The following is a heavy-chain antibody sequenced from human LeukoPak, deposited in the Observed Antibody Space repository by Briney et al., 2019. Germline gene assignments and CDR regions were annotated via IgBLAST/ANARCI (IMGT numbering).Heavy chain of an antibody. CDR2: IYFSGST. CDR3: ARSYDTNFDY. J-gene: IGHJ4*02. CDR1: GGSIRSYY. D-gene: IGHD3-3*01. V-gene: IGHV4-59*01. Sequence: SETLSLTCTVSGGSIRSYYWSWIRQPPGKGLEWIGYIYFSGSTSYNPSLKRRVTISVDRSKNQFSLKLSSVAAADTAVYYCARSYDTNFDYWGQGTLVTVSS.